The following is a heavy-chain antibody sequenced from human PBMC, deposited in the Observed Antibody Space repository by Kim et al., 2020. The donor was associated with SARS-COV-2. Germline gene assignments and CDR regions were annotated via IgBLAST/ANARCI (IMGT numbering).Heavy chain of an antibody. V-gene: IGHV5-51*01. CDR3: ARLFYDSSAYLPFDY. D-gene: IGHD3-22*01. Sequence: PSFHGQVSISADKSINTAYLQWSSLKASDTAMYYCARLFYDSSAYLPFDYWGQGTLVTVSS. J-gene: IGHJ4*02.